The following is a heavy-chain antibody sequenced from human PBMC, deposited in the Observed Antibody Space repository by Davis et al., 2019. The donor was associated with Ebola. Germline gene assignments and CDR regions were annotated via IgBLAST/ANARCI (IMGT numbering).Heavy chain of an antibody. CDR3: ARDRRGMVQGVIINYGVDV. V-gene: IGHV1-3*01. CDR1: GYTFTSYA. J-gene: IGHJ6*02. CDR2: INAANGNT. Sequence: AASVKVSCKASGYTFTSYAMHWVRQAPGQRLEWMGWINAANGNTKYSQKFQGRVTMTTDTSTSTAYMELRSLRSDDTAVYYCARDRRGMVQGVIINYGVDVWGQGTTVTVSS. D-gene: IGHD3-10*01.